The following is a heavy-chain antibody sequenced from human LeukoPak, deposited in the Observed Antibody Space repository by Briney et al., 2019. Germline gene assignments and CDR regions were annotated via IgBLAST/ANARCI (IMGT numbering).Heavy chain of an antibody. CDR3: ARTALSDSPEGS. CDR2: IRNDGSTK. Sequence: PGGSLRLSCAASGFTLSNNGMHWVRQAPGKGLECAAFIRNDGSTKYYADSVKGRFTISRDNSKNTVYLQMNSLRDEDTAVYYCARTALSDSPEGSWGQGTLVTVSS. D-gene: IGHD1-14*01. J-gene: IGHJ5*02. CDR1: GFTLSNNG. V-gene: IGHV3-30*02.